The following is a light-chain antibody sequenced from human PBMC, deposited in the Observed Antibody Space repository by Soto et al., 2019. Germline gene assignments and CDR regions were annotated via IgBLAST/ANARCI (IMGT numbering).Light chain of an antibody. Sequence: QSVLTQPPSVSAAPGQKVTISCSGSNSNIGINSVSWYQQLPGTAPKLLIYENNKRPSGIPDRFSGSKSGTSATLGITGLQTGDEADYYCGTWDSSLSGSVFGAGTKVTVL. J-gene: IGLJ1*01. CDR3: GTWDSSLSGSV. V-gene: IGLV1-51*02. CDR2: ENN. CDR1: NSNIGINS.